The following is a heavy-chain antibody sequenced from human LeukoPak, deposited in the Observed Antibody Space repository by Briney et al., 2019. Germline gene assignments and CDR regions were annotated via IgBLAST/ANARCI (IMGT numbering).Heavy chain of an antibody. D-gene: IGHD3-10*01. V-gene: IGHV6-1*01. Sequence: SQTLSLTCAISGDSVSSNSAAWNWIRQSPSRGLEWLGRTYFRSKWYNDYAVSVKSRIIINANTSKNHFSLQLNSVTPEDTAVYFCARNGIGATYDAFGIWGQGTMVTVSS. CDR3: ARNGIGATYDAFGI. CDR1: GDSVSSNSAA. CDR2: TYFRSKWYN. J-gene: IGHJ3*02.